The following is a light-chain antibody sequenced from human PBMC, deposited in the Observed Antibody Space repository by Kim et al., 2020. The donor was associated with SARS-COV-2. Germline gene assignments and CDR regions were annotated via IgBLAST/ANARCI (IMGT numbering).Light chain of an antibody. CDR2: GSS. V-gene: IGKV3D-7*01. J-gene: IGKJ4*01. CDR3: QQDYNLLT. Sequence: PGERVTPSCRASQSVSSSYLTWYQQTPGPAPRLLFYGSSSSATGIPTWFSGSGSGTDFTPTISILPPEYFAVYYCQQDYNLLTFGGGTKVDIK. CDR1: QSVSSSY.